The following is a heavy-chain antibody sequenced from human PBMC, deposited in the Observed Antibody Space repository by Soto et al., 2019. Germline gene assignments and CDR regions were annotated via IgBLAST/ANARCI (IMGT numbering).Heavy chain of an antibody. Sequence: ASVKVSCKASGYTFTTYGISWVRQAPGQGLEWMGWISTYNGNTNYAQKFQGRVTMTTDTPTSTAYMELRSLRSDDTAVYYCARGGSSSWYGAFDIWGQGTMVTVS. J-gene: IGHJ3*02. D-gene: IGHD6-13*01. CDR1: GYTFTTYG. V-gene: IGHV1-18*04. CDR3: ARGGSSSWYGAFDI. CDR2: ISTYNGNT.